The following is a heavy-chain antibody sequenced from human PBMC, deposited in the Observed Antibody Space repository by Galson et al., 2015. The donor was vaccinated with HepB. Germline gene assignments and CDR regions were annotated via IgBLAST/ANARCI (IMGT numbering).Heavy chain of an antibody. V-gene: IGHV2-70*11. D-gene: IGHD4-17*01. CDR3: ARGTTVATHSLDH. CDR1: GFSLSNSSMC. CDR2: IDWDDDK. Sequence: PALVKPTQTLTLTCNFSGFSLSNSSMCVSWIRQPPGKALEWLARIDWDDDKYYSTSLRTRLTISKDTSKNQVVLTMTNMDPVDTATYYCARGTTVATHSLDHWGQGTLVTVSS. J-gene: IGHJ4*02.